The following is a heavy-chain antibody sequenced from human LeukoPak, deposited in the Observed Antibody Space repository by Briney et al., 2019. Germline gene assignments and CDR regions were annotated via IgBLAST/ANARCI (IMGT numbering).Heavy chain of an antibody. J-gene: IGHJ4*02. CDR2: IRQDGSDK. Sequence: GSLRLSCAASGFSFSSYWMSWVRQAPGKGLEWVANIRQDGSDKYYLTSLRGRFTISRDNAKNSLFLQMNSLRVEDTAVYYCARGGGHLDCWGQGILVTVSS. CDR3: ARGGGHLDC. CDR1: GFSFSSYW. V-gene: IGHV3-7*03. D-gene: IGHD4-23*01.